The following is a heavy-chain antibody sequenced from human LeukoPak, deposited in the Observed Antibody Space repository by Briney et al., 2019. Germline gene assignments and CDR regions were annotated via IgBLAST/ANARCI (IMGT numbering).Heavy chain of an antibody. Sequence: SVKVSCKASGGTFSSYAISWVRQAPGQGLEWMGGIIPIFGTANYAQKFQGRVTITTDESTSTAYMELSGLRSDDTAVYYCARNGARPLDDAFDIWGQGTMVTVSS. J-gene: IGHJ3*02. CDR3: ARNGARPLDDAFDI. D-gene: IGHD2-8*01. CDR1: GGTFSSYA. V-gene: IGHV1-69*05. CDR2: IIPIFGTA.